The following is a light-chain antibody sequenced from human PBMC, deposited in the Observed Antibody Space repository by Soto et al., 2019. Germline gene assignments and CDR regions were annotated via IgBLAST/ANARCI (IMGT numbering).Light chain of an antibody. CDR3: SSYASINTYV. V-gene: IGLV2-14*01. CDR1: TSYVGGYDY. J-gene: IGLJ1*01. CDR2: DVT. Sequence: QSVVSRLVYVGSSRWRAIRLSYTTTTSYVGGYDYVSWYQQHPGKAPKLMIYDVTNRPSGVSNRFSGSKSGNTASLTISGLQAEDETDYYSSSYASINTYVVGTGSKVTVL.